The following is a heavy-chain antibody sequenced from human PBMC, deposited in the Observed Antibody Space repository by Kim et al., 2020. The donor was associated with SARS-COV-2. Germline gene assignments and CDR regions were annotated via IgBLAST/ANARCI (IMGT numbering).Heavy chain of an antibody. CDR3: AKGYDSSGSDDY. D-gene: IGHD3-22*01. Sequence: GGSLRLSCAASGFTFDDYAMHWVRQAPGKGLEWVSGISWNSGSIGYADSVNGRFTISRDNAKNSLYLQMNSLRAEDTALYYCAKGYDSSGSDDYWGQGTLVTVSS. CDR1: GFTFDDYA. V-gene: IGHV3-9*01. CDR2: ISWNSGSI. J-gene: IGHJ4*02.